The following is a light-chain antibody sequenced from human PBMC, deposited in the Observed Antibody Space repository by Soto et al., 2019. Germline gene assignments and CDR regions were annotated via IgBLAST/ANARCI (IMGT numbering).Light chain of an antibody. Sequence: QAVVTQPPSASGTPGQRVTISCSGSSSNIGSNTVNWYQQLPGTAPKLLIYSNDQRPSGVPDRFSGSESGTSASLAISGLQSEDEADYYCAAWDDSLNGWVFGGGTQLTVL. CDR2: SND. CDR3: AAWDDSLNGWV. J-gene: IGLJ3*02. V-gene: IGLV1-44*01. CDR1: SSNIGSNT.